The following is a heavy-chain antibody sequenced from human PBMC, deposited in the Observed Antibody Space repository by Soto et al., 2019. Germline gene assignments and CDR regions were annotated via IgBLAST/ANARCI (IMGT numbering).Heavy chain of an antibody. CDR1: GGSISSGDYF. V-gene: IGHV4-30-4*01. CDR2: TYYNGST. J-gene: IGHJ4*02. Sequence: QVQLQESGPGLVKPSQTLSLTCTVSGGSISSGDYFWSWVRQPPGKGLEWIGYTYYNGSTYYNPYLKSRVTITVDTSKNKFSLKLSSVTAADTAVYYCAMGAWSGYSFDYWGQGTLVTVSS. D-gene: IGHD3-3*01. CDR3: AMGAWSGYSFDY.